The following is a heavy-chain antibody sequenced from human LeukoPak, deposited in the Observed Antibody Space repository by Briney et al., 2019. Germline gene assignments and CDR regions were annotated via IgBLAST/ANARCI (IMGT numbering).Heavy chain of an antibody. J-gene: IGHJ4*02. V-gene: IGHV4-34*01. CDR1: GGSFSGYY. Sequence: PSETLSLTCAVYGGSFSGYYWSWIRQPPGKGLEWIGEINHSGSTNYNPSLKSRVTISVDTSKNQFSLKLSSVTAADTAVYYCAGGGGMFGAVAGTYGYWGQGTLVTVSS. CDR2: INHSGST. D-gene: IGHD6-19*01. CDR3: AGGGGMFGAVAGTYGY.